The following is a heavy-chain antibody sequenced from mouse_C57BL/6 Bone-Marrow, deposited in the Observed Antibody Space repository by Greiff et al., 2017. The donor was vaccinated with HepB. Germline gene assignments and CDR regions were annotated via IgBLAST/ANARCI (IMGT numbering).Heavy chain of an antibody. CDR3: ARGDGNPYYFDY. V-gene: IGHV14-3*01. J-gene: IGHJ2*01. CDR2: IDPANGNT. CDR1: GFNIKNTY. Sequence: EVKVVESVAELVRPGASVKLSCTASGFNIKNTYMHWVKQRPEQGLEWIGRIDPANGNTKYAPKFQGKATITADTSSNTAYLQLSSLTSEDTAIYYCARGDGNPYYFDYWGQGTTLTVSS. D-gene: IGHD2-1*01.